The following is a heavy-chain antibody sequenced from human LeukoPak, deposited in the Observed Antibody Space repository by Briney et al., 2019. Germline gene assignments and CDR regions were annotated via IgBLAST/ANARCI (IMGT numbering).Heavy chain of an antibody. J-gene: IGHJ4*02. CDR3: AREAVAGRDGFDY. CDR2: INPNSGGT. CDR1: GYTFTGYY. Sequence: SVKVSCKASGYTFTGYYMHWVRQAPGQGLEWMGRINPNSGGTNYAQKFQGRVTMTRDTSISTAYMELSRLRSDDTAVYYCAREAVAGRDGFDYWGQGTLVTVSS. V-gene: IGHV1-2*06. D-gene: IGHD6-19*01.